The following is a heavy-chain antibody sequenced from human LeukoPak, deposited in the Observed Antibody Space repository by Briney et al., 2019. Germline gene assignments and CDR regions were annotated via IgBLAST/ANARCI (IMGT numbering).Heavy chain of an antibody. CDR1: GGSISSYY. CDR2: IYTSGST. D-gene: IGHD3-9*01. CDR3: ARDHVDSNWFDP. J-gene: IGHJ5*02. Sequence: SETLSLTCTVSGGSISSYYWSWIRQPAGKGLGWIGRIYTSGSTNYNPSLKSRVTMSVDTSKNQFSLKLSSVTAADTAVYYCARDHVDSNWFDPWGQGTLVTVSS. V-gene: IGHV4-4*07.